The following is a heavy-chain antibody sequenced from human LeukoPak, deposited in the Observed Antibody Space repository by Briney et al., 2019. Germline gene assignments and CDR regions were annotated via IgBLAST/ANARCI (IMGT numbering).Heavy chain of an antibody. J-gene: IGHJ4*02. CDR2: IIPILGIA. CDR1: GGTFSSYA. V-gene: IGHV1-69*04. CDR3: ATPPKYSGSYGSFDY. Sequence: ASVKVSCKASGGTFSSYAISWVRQAPGQGLEWMGRIIPILGIANYAQKFQGRVTITTDESTSTAYMELSSLRSEDTAVYYCATPPKYSGSYGSFDYWGQGTLVTVSS. D-gene: IGHD1-26*01.